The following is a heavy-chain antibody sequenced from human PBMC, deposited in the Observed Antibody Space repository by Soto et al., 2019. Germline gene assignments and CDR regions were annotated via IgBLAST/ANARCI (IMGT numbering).Heavy chain of an antibody. CDR2: ISDGGSNK. Sequence: GGSLRLSCAASGFRFSGYGMHWVRQAPGKGLEWLAAISDGGSNKYYADSVKGRFTISRDNSKNTLYLQINSLRAEDTAVYYCAKDRACDHNKGWSLGSWGQGT. CDR3: AKDRACDHNKGWSLGS. CDR1: GFRFSGYG. V-gene: IGHV3-30*18. J-gene: IGHJ5*02. D-gene: IGHD6-19*01.